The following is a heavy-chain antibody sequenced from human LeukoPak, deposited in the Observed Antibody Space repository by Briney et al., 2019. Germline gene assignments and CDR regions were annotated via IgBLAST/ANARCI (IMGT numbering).Heavy chain of an antibody. CDR1: GYSFTSYW. Sequence: GESLKISCKGSGYSFTSYWIGWVRQMPGKGLEWMGIIYPGDSDTRYSPSFQGQVTISADKSISTAYLQWSSLKASDTAMYYCATRPYYDFWSGSLYYFDYWGQGTLVTVSS. CDR3: ATRPYYDFWSGSLYYFDY. V-gene: IGHV5-51*01. CDR2: IYPGDSDT. J-gene: IGHJ4*02. D-gene: IGHD3-3*01.